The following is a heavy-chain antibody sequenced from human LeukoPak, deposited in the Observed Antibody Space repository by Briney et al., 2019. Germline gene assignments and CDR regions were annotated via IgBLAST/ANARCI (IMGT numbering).Heavy chain of an antibody. CDR3: AKSRGYYYEKSGPADY. Sequence: GRSLRLSCAASGFSFSSYGMHWVRQAPGKGLEWVAVIWYDGSIKYYGDSVKGRFTISRDDSKNTLYLQMNSLSAEDTAVYYCAKSRGYYYEKSGPADYWGQGTLVTVSS. CDR1: GFSFSSYG. CDR2: IWYDGSIK. V-gene: IGHV3-33*06. D-gene: IGHD3-22*01. J-gene: IGHJ4*02.